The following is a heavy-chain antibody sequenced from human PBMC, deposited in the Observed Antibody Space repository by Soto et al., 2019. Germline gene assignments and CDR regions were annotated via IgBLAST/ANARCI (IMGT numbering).Heavy chain of an antibody. J-gene: IGHJ3*02. V-gene: IGHV1-24*01. D-gene: IGHD3-22*01. CDR3: ASGVVAGDAFDI. CDR1: GYTLTELS. Sequence: ASVKVSCKVSGYTLTELSMHWVRQAPGKGLEWMGGFDPEDGETIYAQKFQGRVTMTEDTSTDTTYMELSSLRSEDTAVYYCASGVVAGDAFDIWGQGTMVTVSS. CDR2: FDPEDGET.